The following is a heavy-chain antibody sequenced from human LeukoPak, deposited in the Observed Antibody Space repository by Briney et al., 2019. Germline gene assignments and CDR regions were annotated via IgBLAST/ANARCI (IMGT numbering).Heavy chain of an antibody. CDR2: ISGSGGST. D-gene: IGHD6-19*01. J-gene: IGHJ4*02. Sequence: GGSLKLSCSASGFNFISYAMSWVRQAPGKGLELVSAISGSGGSTYYADSVKGRFTISRDNSKNTLYLQMNSLRAEDTAVYHCAKDKAGYSSGWYDYWGQGTLVTVSS. V-gene: IGHV3-23*01. CDR3: AKDKAGYSSGWYDY. CDR1: GFNFISYA.